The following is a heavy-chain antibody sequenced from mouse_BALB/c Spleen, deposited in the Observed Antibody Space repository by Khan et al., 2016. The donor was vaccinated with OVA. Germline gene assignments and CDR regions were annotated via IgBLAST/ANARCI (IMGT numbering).Heavy chain of an antibody. J-gene: IGHJ1*01. D-gene: IGHD1-1*02. CDR2: INTYTGEP. CDR1: GYTFTNYG. V-gene: IGHV9-3-1*01. Sequence: MQEVQSGPELKKPGETVKISCKASGYTFTNYGMNWVKQAPGKGLKWMGWINTYTGEPTYADDFKGRFAFSLETSASPAYLQINNLQNEDTARYFCASGGYWYFEVWGAGTTVTVSS. CDR3: ASGGYWYFEV.